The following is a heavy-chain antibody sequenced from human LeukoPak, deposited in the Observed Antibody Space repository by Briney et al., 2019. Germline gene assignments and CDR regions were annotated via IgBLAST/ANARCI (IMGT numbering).Heavy chain of an antibody. Sequence: SQTLSLTCVVSNGSISRSTFYWSWIRQRPEEGLEWIGYIYENGFTSYNPSLNSRLTISLDTSNNQFSLKLTSVTAADTAIYYCARVRDYFDSWGQGTLVTVSS. V-gene: IGHV4-31*11. CDR2: IYENGFT. J-gene: IGHJ4*02. CDR1: NGSISRSTFY. CDR3: ARVRDYFDS.